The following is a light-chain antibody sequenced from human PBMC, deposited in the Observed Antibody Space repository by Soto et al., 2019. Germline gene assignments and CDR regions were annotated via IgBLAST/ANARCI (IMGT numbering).Light chain of an antibody. CDR3: QHRSNWPWT. CDR2: DAS. V-gene: IGKV3-11*01. J-gene: IGKJ1*01. Sequence: EIVLTQSPATLSLSPGERATLSCRASQSVSSFLAWYQQKPGQAPRLLIYDASNRATGIPARFSGSGSGTDFTLTISSLEPEDFAVYYCQHRSNWPWTFGQGTKVEIK. CDR1: QSVSSF.